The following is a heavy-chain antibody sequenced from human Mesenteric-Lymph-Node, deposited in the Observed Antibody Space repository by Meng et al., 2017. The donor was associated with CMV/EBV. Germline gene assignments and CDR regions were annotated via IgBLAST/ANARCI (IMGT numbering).Heavy chain of an antibody. J-gene: IGHJ6*02. V-gene: IGHV3-48*04. CDR1: GFTFSSYS. Sequence: GESLKISCAASGFTFSSYSMNWVRQAPGKGLEWVSYISSSSTIYYADSVKGRFTISRDNAKNSLYLQMNSLRAEDTATYYCARDAGMDVWGQGTTVTVSS. CDR2: ISSSSTI. CDR3: ARDAGMDV.